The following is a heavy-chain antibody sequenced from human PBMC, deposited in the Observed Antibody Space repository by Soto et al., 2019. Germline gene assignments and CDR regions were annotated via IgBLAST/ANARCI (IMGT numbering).Heavy chain of an antibody. CDR3: AHSASVPCCYYFDS. J-gene: IGHJ4*02. Sequence: ESGPTLVNPTQTLTLTCTFSGFSLSSIGVAVGWIRQPPGKALEWLALLYWNDDRRYSPSLKSRLTITKDTSKNQVVLTMTNMDPADTDTYYCAHSASVPCCYYFDSWGQGTLVTVSS. V-gene: IGHV2-5*01. CDR1: GFSLSSIGVA. D-gene: IGHD1-26*01. CDR2: LYWNDDR.